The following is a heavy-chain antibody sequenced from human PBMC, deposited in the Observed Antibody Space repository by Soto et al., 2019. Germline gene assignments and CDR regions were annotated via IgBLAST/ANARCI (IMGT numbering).Heavy chain of an antibody. CDR3: AKSPSRAPYGMDV. D-gene: IGHD6-6*01. J-gene: IGHJ6*02. CDR1: EFPFSMYA. Sequence: EVQLLESGGGLVQPGGSLRLSCAASEFPFSMYAMTWVRQAPGKGLEWVSAISGSVDSTYYTDSVKGRFTISRDNSKKTVYLELNSLRVEDTAVYHCAKSPSRAPYGMDVWGQGTTVTVSS. V-gene: IGHV3-23*01. CDR2: ISGSVDST.